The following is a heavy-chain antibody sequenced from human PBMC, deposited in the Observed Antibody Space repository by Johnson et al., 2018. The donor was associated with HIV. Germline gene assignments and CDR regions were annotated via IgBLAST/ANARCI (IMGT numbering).Heavy chain of an antibody. J-gene: IGHJ3*02. CDR2: ISYDGSNK. V-gene: IGHV3-30*04. Sequence: QVQLVESGGGVVRPGGSLRLSCAASGFTFSSYAMHWVRQAPGKRLERVAVISYDGSNKYYADAVKGRFTISRDNSKNTLYLQMTRLRAEETAGYYCASSAFDIWGQGTMVTVSS. CDR3: ASSAFDI. CDR1: GFTFSSYA.